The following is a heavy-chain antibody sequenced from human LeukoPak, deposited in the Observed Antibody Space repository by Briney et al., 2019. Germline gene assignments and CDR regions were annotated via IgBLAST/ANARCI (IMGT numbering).Heavy chain of an antibody. Sequence: PSETLSLTCTVSGDSISRGYYYWTWIRQPPGKGLEWIGYIYHSGDTYYNPSLKSRVTISVDTSKNQFSLKLMSVTAADTAVYYCARVPAAFDIWGEGRMVTVSS. D-gene: IGHD1-14*01. V-gene: IGHV4-30-4*01. CDR2: IYHSGDT. CDR3: ARVPAAFDI. J-gene: IGHJ3*02. CDR1: GDSISRGYYY.